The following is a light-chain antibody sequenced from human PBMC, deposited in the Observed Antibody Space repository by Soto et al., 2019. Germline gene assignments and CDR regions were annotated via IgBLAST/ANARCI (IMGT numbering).Light chain of an antibody. CDR3: QQTYSTPYT. CDR1: QSFTTY. CDR2: AAS. Sequence: DIQLTQSPSSLSASVVDTVTITCRASQSFTTYLNWYQQKAGEAPKLLIFAASALESGVPSRFSGSASETEFTLTISSLQPEDFATYFCQQTYSTPYTFGQGPTLEI. V-gene: IGKV1-39*01. J-gene: IGKJ2*01.